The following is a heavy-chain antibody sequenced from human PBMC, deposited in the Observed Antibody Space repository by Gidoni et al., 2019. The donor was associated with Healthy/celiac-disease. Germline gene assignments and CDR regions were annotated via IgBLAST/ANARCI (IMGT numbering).Heavy chain of an antibody. V-gene: IGHV3-74*01. CDR2: INSDGSST. J-gene: IGHJ6*02. Sequence: EVQLVESGGGLVQPGGSLRLSCAASGFTFRSYWMHWVRQAPGKGLVWVSRINSDGSSTSYADSVKGRFTISRDNAKNTLYLQMNSLRAEDTAVYYCAREGLVRGVYYYYGMDVWGQGTTVTVSS. D-gene: IGHD3-10*01. CDR3: AREGLVRGVYYYYGMDV. CDR1: GFTFRSYW.